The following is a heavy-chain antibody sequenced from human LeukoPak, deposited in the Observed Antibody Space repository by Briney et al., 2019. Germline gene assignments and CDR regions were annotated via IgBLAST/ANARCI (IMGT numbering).Heavy chain of an antibody. CDR1: GGSMSSYY. CDR3: ARQFRGVATTFDY. V-gene: IGHV4-59*08. CDR2: IYYSGST. D-gene: IGHD5-12*01. Sequence: KPSETLSLTCTVSGGSMSSYYWSWIRQPPGKGLEWIGYIYYSGSTNYNPSLKSRATISVDTSKNQFSLKLSSVTAADTAVYYCARQFRGVATTFDYWGQGTLVTVSS. J-gene: IGHJ4*02.